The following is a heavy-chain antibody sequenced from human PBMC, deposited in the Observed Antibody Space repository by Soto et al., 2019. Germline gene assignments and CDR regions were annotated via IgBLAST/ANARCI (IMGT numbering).Heavy chain of an antibody. D-gene: IGHD3-10*01. J-gene: IGHJ6*02. Sequence: SETLSLTCAVYCWSFIGDYWSWILKPPGRGLEWIGEINHSGSTNYNPSLKSRVTISVDTSKNQFSLKLSSVTAADTAVYYCARVPSVLWFGELPYLRYYYGMDVWGQGTTVT. V-gene: IGHV4-34*01. CDR3: ARVPSVLWFGELPYLRYYYGMDV. CDR2: INHSGST. CDR1: CWSFIGDY.